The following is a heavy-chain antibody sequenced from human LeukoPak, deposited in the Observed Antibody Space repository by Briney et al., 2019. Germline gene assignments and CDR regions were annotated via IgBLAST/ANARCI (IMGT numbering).Heavy chain of an antibody. CDR3: ARTAARRFDY. V-gene: IGHV1-46*01. D-gene: IGHD6-6*01. J-gene: IGHJ4*02. CDR2: INPTGGST. CDR1: GYTFPSYF. Sequence: ASVKVSCKASGYTFPSYFMHWVRQAPGQGLGWMGIINPTGGSTTYAQKFQGRVTMTRDTSTSTVYMELSSLRSDDTAVYYCARTAARRFDYWGQGTLVTVSS.